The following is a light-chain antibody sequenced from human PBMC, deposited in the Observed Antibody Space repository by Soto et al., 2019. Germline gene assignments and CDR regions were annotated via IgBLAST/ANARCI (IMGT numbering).Light chain of an antibody. CDR3: AAWDDSLNGVV. V-gene: IGLV1-44*01. CDR1: RVNIGGNT. J-gene: IGLJ3*02. CDR2: DNN. Sequence: QSVLTQPPSASGTPGQRVTISCSGSRVNIGGNTVNWYRQLPGTAPKLLIYDNNQRPSGVSDRFSGSKSGTSASLAISGLQSEDEADYYCAAWDDSLNGVVFGGGTKLTVL.